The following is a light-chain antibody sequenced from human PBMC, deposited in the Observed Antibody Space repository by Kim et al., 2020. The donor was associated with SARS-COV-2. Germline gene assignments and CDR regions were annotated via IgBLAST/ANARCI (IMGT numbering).Light chain of an antibody. J-gene: IGKJ1*01. CDR1: QTISTY. V-gene: IGKV3-11*01. CDR2: DAS. CDR3: QQRTNWPPWT. Sequence: SPGERATLSCRASQTISTYLAWYQQKPGQAPKLLIYDASGRATGIPARFSGSGSGTDFILTISSLEPEDFAIYYCQQRTNWPPWTFGQGTNVDIK.